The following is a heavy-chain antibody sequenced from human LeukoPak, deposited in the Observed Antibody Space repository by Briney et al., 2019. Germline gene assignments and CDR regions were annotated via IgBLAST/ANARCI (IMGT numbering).Heavy chain of an antibody. CDR1: IGSFSDYY. Sequence: SETLSLTCAVYIGSFSDYYWSWIRQPPGKGLEWIGEINHSGSTNYNPSLKSRVTISVDTSKNQFSLKLSSVTAADTAVYYCAKDLIAARGTFDYWGQGTLVTVSS. CDR3: AKDLIAARGTFDY. J-gene: IGHJ4*02. D-gene: IGHD6-6*01. CDR2: INHSGST. V-gene: IGHV4-34*01.